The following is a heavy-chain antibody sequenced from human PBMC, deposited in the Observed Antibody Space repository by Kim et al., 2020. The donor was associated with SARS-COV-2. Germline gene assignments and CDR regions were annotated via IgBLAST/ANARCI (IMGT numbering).Heavy chain of an antibody. CDR1: GGSISSSSYY. D-gene: IGHD2-15*01. CDR2: IYYSGST. J-gene: IGHJ4*02. V-gene: IGHV4-39*01. Sequence: SETLSLTCTVSGGSISSSSYYWGWIRQPPGKGLEWIGSIYYSGSTYYNPSLKSRVTISVDTSKNQFSLKLSSVTAADTAVYYCARQDIVVVVAAYTWGYWGQGTLVTVSS. CDR3: ARQDIVVVVAAYTWGY.